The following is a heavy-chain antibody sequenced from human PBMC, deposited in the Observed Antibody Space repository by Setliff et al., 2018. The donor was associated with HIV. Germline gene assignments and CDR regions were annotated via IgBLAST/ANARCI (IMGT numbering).Heavy chain of an antibody. D-gene: IGHD3-10*01. J-gene: IGHJ6*02. CDR1: GYAFTTYD. Sequence: GASVKVSCKASGYAFTTYDINWVRQATGQGLEWTGWMNPKTGNTVYEQNFQGRVTMTRDTSIDTAYMELSSLRSEDTAVYYCARKVGVTTYYYSSGSIKGALDVWGQGTKVTVSS. CDR3: ARKVGVTTYYYSSGSIKGALDV. V-gene: IGHV1-8*01. CDR2: MNPKTGNT.